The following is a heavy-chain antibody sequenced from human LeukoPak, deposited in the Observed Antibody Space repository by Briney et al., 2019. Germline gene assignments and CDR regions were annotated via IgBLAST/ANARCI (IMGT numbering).Heavy chain of an antibody. J-gene: IGHJ4*02. V-gene: IGHV6-1*01. D-gene: IGHD3-22*01. CDR2: TYYRSKWYN. CDR1: GDSVSSRSAA. Sequence: SQTLSLTCAISGDSVSSRSAAWNWVRQSPSRGLEWLGRTYYRSKWYNDYAVSVKSRITVNPDTSKNQFSLHLNSVTPEDTAVYYCARAREDSSGYWDYWGQGTLVTVSS. CDR3: ARAREDSSGYWDY.